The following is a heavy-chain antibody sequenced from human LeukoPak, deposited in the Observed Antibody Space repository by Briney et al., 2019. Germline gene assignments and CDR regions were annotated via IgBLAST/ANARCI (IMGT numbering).Heavy chain of an antibody. Sequence: ASVKVSCKASGYTFTGYYMHWVRQAPGQGLEWMGWINPNSGGTNYAQKFQGRVTMTRDTSTSTVYMELSSLRSEDTAVYYCARDRGIQLWLFDYWGQGTLVTVSS. J-gene: IGHJ4*02. D-gene: IGHD5-18*01. V-gene: IGHV1-2*02. CDR3: ARDRGIQLWLFDY. CDR2: INPNSGGT. CDR1: GYTFTGYY.